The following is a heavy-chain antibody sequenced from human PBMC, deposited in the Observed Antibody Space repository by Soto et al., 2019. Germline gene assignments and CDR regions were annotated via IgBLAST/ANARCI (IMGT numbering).Heavy chain of an antibody. CDR3: ARAVAVPADFDY. CDR1: GYTFTGYA. CDR2: INAGNGNT. J-gene: IGHJ4*02. V-gene: IGHV1-3*01. D-gene: IGHD6-19*01. Sequence: ASVKVSCKASGYTFTGYAMHWVRQAPGQRLEWMGWINAGNGNTKYSQKFQGRVTITRDTSASTAYMELSSLRSEDTAVYYCARAVAVPADFDYWGQGTLVTVS.